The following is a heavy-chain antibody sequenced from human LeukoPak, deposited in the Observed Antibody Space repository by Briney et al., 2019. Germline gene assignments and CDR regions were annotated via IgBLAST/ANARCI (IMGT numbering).Heavy chain of an antibody. J-gene: IGHJ6*03. CDR3: ASGGLVMPYYYYYHMDV. Sequence: SVKASCKACGGTFSSYAISWVRQAPGQGLEWMGGIIPILGTANYAQKFQGRVTITTDESTSTAYMELSSLRSEDTAVYYCASGGLVMPYYYYYHMDVWGKGTTVTVSS. CDR1: GGTFSSYA. D-gene: IGHD3/OR15-3a*01. V-gene: IGHV1-69*05. CDR2: IIPILGTA.